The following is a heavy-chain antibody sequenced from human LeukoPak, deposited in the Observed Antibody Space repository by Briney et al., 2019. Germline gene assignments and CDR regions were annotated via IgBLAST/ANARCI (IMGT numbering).Heavy chain of an antibody. D-gene: IGHD6-13*01. CDR2: ISAYNGNT. J-gene: IGHJ3*02. CDR3: ARDRPLYSSSWYYDAFDI. CDR1: GYTFTSYG. Sequence: GASVKVSCKASGYTFTSYGISWVRQAPGQGLEWMGWISAYNGNTNYAQKLQGRVTMITDTSTSTAYMELRSLRSDDTAVYYCARDRPLYSSSWYYDAFDIWGQGTMVTVSS. V-gene: IGHV1-18*01.